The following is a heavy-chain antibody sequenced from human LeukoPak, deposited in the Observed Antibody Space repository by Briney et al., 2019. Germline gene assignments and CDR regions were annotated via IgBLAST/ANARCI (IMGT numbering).Heavy chain of an antibody. CDR1: GGSISSGSYY. V-gene: IGHV4-61*02. Sequence: SETLSLTCTVSGGSISSGSYYWSWIRQPAGKGLEWIGRIYTSGSTNYNPSLKSRVTISVDTSKNQFSLKLSSVTAADTAVYYCARDGGWYYYGSGSYEGAFDIWGQGTMVTVSS. CDR3: ARDGGWYYYGSGSYEGAFDI. J-gene: IGHJ3*02. CDR2: IYTSGST. D-gene: IGHD3-10*01.